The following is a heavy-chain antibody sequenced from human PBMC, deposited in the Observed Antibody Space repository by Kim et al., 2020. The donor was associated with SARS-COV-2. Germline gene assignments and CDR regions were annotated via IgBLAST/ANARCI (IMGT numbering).Heavy chain of an antibody. CDR1: GGSISSSSYY. CDR3: ARRGYSGYTPFDY. D-gene: IGHD5-12*01. J-gene: IGHJ4*02. Sequence: SETLSLTCTVSGGSISSSSYYWGWIRQPPGKGLEWIGSIYYSGSTYYNPSLKSRVTISVDTSKNQFSLKLSSVTAADTAVYYCARRGYSGYTPFDYWGQGTLVTVSS. V-gene: IGHV4-39*07. CDR2: IYYSGST.